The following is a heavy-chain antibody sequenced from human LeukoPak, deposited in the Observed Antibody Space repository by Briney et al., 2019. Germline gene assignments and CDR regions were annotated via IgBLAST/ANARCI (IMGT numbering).Heavy chain of an antibody. Sequence: GGSLRLSCAASGFTESSYWMSWVRQAPGKGLEWVANIKQDESEEYYVDSVKGRFTISRDNTKHSLYLQMNSLRAEDTAVYYGTRDGEDYGDYDDWGQGTLVTVSS. CDR3: TRDGEDYGDYDD. J-gene: IGHJ4*02. V-gene: IGHV3-7*01. D-gene: IGHD4-17*01. CDR1: GFTESSYW. CDR2: IKQDESEE.